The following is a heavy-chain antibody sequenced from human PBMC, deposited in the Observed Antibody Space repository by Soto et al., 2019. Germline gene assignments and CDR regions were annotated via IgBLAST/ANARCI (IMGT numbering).Heavy chain of an antibody. J-gene: IGHJ4*02. CDR1: GFSLSTRGVG. V-gene: IGHV2-5*02. CDR3: AHRSRGYAYYFDQ. CDR2: IFWDDDK. Sequence: QITLKESGPTLVKPTQPLTLTCSFSGFSLSTRGVGVGWLRQPQGKALEWLALIFWDDDKWYSPSLRSRLTITEDTSKNQVVLTMTNMYPVDTATYYWAHRSRGYAYYFDQWGQGTLVTVSS. D-gene: IGHD5-12*01.